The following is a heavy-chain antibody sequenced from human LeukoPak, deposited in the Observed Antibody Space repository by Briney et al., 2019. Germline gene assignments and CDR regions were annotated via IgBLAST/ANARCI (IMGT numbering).Heavy chain of an antibody. CDR3: ARDRDIAAAGLNFDY. CDR2: ISSSSSYI. V-gene: IGHV3-21*01. J-gene: IGHJ4*02. CDR1: GFTFSSYS. Sequence: PGGSLRLSCAASGFTFSSYSMNRVRQAPGKGLEWVSSISSSSSYIYYADSVKGRFTISRDNAKNSLYLQMNSLRAEDTAVYYCARDRDIAAAGLNFDYWGQGTLVTVSS. D-gene: IGHD6-13*01.